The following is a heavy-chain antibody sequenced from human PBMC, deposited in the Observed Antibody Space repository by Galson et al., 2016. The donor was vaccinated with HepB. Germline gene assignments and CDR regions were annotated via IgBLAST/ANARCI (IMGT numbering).Heavy chain of an antibody. Sequence: ETLSLTCSVSGAFISSSYYWSWIRQPPGKGLELIGYMFYSGSTNYNPSLKSRVTISVDTSKNQFSLKVSSVTAADTAVYYCARGNAVFGIDYWGQGTLVTVSS. D-gene: IGHD3-16*01. CDR1: GAFISSSYY. CDR3: ARGNAVFGIDY. CDR2: MFYSGST. V-gene: IGHV4-61*01. J-gene: IGHJ4*02.